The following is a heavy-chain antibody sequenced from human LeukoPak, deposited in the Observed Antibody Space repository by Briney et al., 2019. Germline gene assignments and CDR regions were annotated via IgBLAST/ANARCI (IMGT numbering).Heavy chain of an antibody. Sequence: SVKVSCKASGVTFGSYAISWVRQAPGQGLEWMGGIIPIFGTANYAQKFQGRVTITTDESTSTAYMDLSSLRSEDTAVYYCAREPSLSYCSSTSCHMDVWGKGTTVTVSS. J-gene: IGHJ6*03. CDR2: IIPIFGTA. CDR1: GVTFGSYA. D-gene: IGHD2-2*01. CDR3: AREPSLSYCSSTSCHMDV. V-gene: IGHV1-69*05.